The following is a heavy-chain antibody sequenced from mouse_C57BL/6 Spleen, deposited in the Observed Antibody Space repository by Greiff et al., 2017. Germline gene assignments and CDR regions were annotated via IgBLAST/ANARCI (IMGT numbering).Heavy chain of an antibody. D-gene: IGHD1-1*01. J-gene: IGHJ4*01. Sequence: VKVVESGPGLVAPSQSLSITCTVSGFSLTSYGVHWVRQPPGKGLEWLVVIWSDGSTTYNSALKSRLSISKDNSKSQVFLKMNSIQTDDTAMYYCARQSSHYYAMDYWGQGTSVTVSS. CDR1: GFSLTSYG. CDR3: ARQSSHYYAMDY. CDR2: IWSDGST. V-gene: IGHV2-6-1*01.